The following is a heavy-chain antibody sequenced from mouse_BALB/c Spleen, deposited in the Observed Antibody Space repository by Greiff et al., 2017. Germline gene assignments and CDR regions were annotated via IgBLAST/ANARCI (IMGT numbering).Heavy chain of an antibody. D-gene: IGHD2-10*01. Sequence: EVQLQQSGPELVKPGASVKISCKASGYTFTDYNMHWVKQSHGKSLEWIGYIYPYNGGTGYNQKFKSKATLTVDNSSSTAYMELRSLTSEDSAVYYCARWASYYGNYYAMDYWGQGTSVTVSS. V-gene: IGHV1S29*02. CDR1: GYTFTDYN. CDR3: ARWASYYGNYYAMDY. J-gene: IGHJ4*01. CDR2: IYPYNGGT.